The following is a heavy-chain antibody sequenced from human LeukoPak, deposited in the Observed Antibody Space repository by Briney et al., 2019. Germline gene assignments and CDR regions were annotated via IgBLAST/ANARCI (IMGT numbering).Heavy chain of an antibody. D-gene: IGHD3-3*01. Sequence: SETLSLTCTVSGDSVSSGSYYWSWIRQPPGKGLEWIGYISYSGSTNYNPSLKSRVTISVDTSKNQFSLKLSSVTAADTAAYYCARSLQWFPFDYWGQGTLVTVSS. CDR2: ISYSGST. J-gene: IGHJ4*02. CDR1: GDSVSSGSYY. V-gene: IGHV4-61*01. CDR3: ARSLQWFPFDY.